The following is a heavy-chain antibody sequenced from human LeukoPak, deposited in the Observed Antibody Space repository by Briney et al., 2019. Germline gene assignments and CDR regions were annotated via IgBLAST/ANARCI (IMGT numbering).Heavy chain of an antibody. CDR1: GFTFDDYA. J-gene: IGHJ6*03. CDR3: AKGGYDSSGYYYYYYYYMDV. Sequence: GRSLRLSCAASGFTFDDYAVHWVRQAPGKGLEWVSGISWNSGSIGYADSVKGRFTISRDNAKNSLYLQMNSLRAEDTALYYCAKGGYDSSGYYYYYYYYMDVWGEGTTVTVSS. D-gene: IGHD3-22*01. CDR2: ISWNSGSI. V-gene: IGHV3-9*01.